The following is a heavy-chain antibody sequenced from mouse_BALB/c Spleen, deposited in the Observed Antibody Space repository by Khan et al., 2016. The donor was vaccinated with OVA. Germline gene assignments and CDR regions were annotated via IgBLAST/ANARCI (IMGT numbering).Heavy chain of an antibody. CDR3: ARGYEFFPY. D-gene: IGHD2-12*01. Sequence: EVQLQESGPDLVKPGASVKISCKASGYSFPLYYMTWVKQSHGKSPEWIGRVNPNNGDATYNQKFKGKAILTVDKSSSTAYMELRSLTSEDSAVFYCARGYEFFPYWGQGTLVTVSA. CDR1: GYSFPLYY. CDR2: VNPNNGDA. V-gene: IGHV1-26*01. J-gene: IGHJ3*01.